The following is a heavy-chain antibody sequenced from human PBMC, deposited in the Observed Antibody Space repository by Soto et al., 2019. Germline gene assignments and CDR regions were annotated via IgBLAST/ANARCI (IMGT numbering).Heavy chain of an antibody. D-gene: IGHD3-22*01. V-gene: IGHV4-34*01. CDR1: SGSFSGHS. J-gene: IGHJ5*01. CDR2: INHSGRV. Sequence: PLETLSLTCAVYSGSFSGHSWTWIRQSPGKGLEWIGDINHSGRVNYSPSLKSRVTISLDTSKNQFSLTLSAVTAADTAMYYCSTRAYDTNGYYRFDPWGQGTLVTVSS. CDR3: STRAYDTNGYYRFDP.